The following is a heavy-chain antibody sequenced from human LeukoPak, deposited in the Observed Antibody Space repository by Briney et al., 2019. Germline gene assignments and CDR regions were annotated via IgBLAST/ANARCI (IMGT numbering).Heavy chain of an antibody. CDR1: GFTFSSYA. D-gene: IGHD2-15*01. Sequence: PGGSLRLSCAASGFTFSSYAMSWVRQAPGKGLEWVSAISGSVGSTYYADSVKGRSTISRDNSKNTLYLQMNSLRAEDTAVYYCAKDGRYCSGGSPCWVYYYGMDVWGQGTTVTVSS. J-gene: IGHJ6*02. CDR3: AKDGRYCSGGSPCWVYYYGMDV. CDR2: ISGSVGST. V-gene: IGHV3-23*01.